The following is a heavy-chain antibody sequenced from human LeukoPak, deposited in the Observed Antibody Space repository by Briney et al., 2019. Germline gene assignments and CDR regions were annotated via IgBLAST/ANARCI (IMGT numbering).Heavy chain of an antibody. V-gene: IGHV7-4-1*02. CDR3: ARNPRDYGDYDWFDP. CDR1: EYTFTSYA. J-gene: IGHJ5*02. Sequence: VASVKVSCKASEYTFTSYAMNWVRQAPGQGLEWMGWINTNTGNPTYAQGFTGRFVFSLDTSVSTAYLQISSLKAEDTAVYYCARNPRDYGDYDWFDPWGQGTLVTVSS. CDR2: INTNTGNP. D-gene: IGHD4-17*01.